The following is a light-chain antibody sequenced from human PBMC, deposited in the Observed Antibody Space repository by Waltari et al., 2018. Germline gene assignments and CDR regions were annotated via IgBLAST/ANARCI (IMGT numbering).Light chain of an antibody. CDR3: YQHFITPFA. J-gene: IGKJ3*01. V-gene: IGKV4-1*01. CDR2: WAS. CDR1: QSVLYSSSNKNY. Sequence: DIVMTQSPDSLAVSLGERATINCKSSQSVLYSSSNKNYLSWYQQKPGQPPKLLIYWASTRESGVPDRFTGGGSGTDFTLTISSLQAEDVAVYYSYQHFITPFAFGPGTRVDIK.